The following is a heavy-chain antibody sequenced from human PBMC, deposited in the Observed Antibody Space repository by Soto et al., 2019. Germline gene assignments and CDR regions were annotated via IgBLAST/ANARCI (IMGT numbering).Heavy chain of an antibody. J-gene: IGHJ4*02. CDR3: AKDQGIAVAVFDY. D-gene: IGHD6-19*01. Sequence: SETLSLTCTVSGGSVTSGSYYWSWIRQPPGKGLEWIGYIYNSGSTNYNPSLKSRVTISVDTSKRQISLKLSSVTAADTAVYYCAKDQGIAVAVFDYWGRGTLVTVS. CDR1: GGSVTSGSYY. V-gene: IGHV4-61*01. CDR2: IYNSGST.